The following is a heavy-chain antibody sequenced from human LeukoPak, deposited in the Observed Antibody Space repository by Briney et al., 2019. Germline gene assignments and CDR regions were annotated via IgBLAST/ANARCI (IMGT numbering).Heavy chain of an antibody. V-gene: IGHV3-23*01. CDR2: ISGSGGST. CDR1: GFTFSSYA. D-gene: IGHD5-24*01. J-gene: IGHJ4*02. Sequence: GGSLRLSCAASGFTFSSYAMSWVRQAPGKGLEWVSAISGSGGSTYYADSVKGRFTISRDNSKNTLYLQMNSLRAEDMAVYYCAKDLRWLPSIFDYWGQGTLVTVSS. CDR3: AKDLRWLPSIFDY.